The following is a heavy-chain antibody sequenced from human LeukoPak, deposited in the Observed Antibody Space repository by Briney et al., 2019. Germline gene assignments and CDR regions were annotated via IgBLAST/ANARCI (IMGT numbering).Heavy chain of an antibody. J-gene: IGHJ3*02. CDR3: ARDKRNSSGWCAAFDI. V-gene: IGHV3-64*01. CDR2: ITSNGGST. D-gene: IGHD6-19*01. Sequence: GGSLRLSCAASGFTFSGYAMHWVRQAPGKGLEFVSAITSNGGSTYYANSVKDRFTISRDNSKNTLYLQMGSLRAEDMAVYYCARDKRNSSGWCAAFDIWGQGTMVTVSS. CDR1: GFTFSGYA.